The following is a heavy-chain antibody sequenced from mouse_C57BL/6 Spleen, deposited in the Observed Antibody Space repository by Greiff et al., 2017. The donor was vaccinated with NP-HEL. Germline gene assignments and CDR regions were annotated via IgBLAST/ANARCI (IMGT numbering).Heavy chain of an antibody. CDR3: ARKLGPYYFDY. V-gene: IGHV1-69*01. CDR1: GYTFTSYW. J-gene: IGHJ2*01. D-gene: IGHD4-1*01. CDR2: IDPSDSYT. Sequence: QVQLQQPGAELVMPGASVKLSCKASGYTFTSYWMHWVKQRPGQGLEWIGEIDPSDSYTNYNQKFKGKSTLTVDKSSSTAYRQLSSLTSEDSAVYYWARKLGPYYFDYWGQGTTLTVSS.